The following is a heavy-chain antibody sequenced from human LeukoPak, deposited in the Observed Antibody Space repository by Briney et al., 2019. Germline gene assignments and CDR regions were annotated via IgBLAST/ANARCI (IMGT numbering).Heavy chain of an antibody. CDR2: VYDSGST. Sequence: SETLSLTCTVSGGSISGYYWSWIRQPPGKRLEWIGYVYDSGSTTYNPSLKSRVTISVDTSKNQFSLKLSSVTAADTAVYYCARDFRVGYCSSTSCSTWNWFDPWGQGTLVTVSS. J-gene: IGHJ5*02. V-gene: IGHV4-59*12. CDR3: ARDFRVGYCSSTSCSTWNWFDP. CDR1: GGSISGYY. D-gene: IGHD2-2*01.